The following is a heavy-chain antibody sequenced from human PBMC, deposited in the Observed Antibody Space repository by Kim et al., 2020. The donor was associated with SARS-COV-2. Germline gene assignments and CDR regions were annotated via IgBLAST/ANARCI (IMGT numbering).Heavy chain of an antibody. V-gene: IGHV4-4*02. CDR3: ARRDYYDSTGYYYI. CDR2: IHHSGST. D-gene: IGHD3-22*01. J-gene: IGHJ4*02. Sequence: SETLSLTCAVSGASISSTKWWSWVRQPPGRGLEWIGEIHHSGSTNYNPSLESRVTISVDKSKNQFSLKLNSVTAADTAVYYCARRDYYDSTGYYYIWGQGTLVTVSS. CDR1: GASISSTKW.